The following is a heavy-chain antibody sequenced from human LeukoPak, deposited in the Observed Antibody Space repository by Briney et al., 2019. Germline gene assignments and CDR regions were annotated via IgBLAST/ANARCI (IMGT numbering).Heavy chain of an antibody. V-gene: IGHV3-30*04. CDR1: GFTFSSYA. CDR2: ISYDGSNK. CDR3: ARAVAGNWFDP. J-gene: IGHJ5*02. D-gene: IGHD6-19*01. Sequence: PGGSLRLSCAASGFTFSSYAMHWVRQAPGKGLEWVAVISYDGSNKYYADSVKGRFTISRDSSKNTLYLQMNSLRAEDTAVYYCARAVAGNWFDPWGQGTLVTVSS.